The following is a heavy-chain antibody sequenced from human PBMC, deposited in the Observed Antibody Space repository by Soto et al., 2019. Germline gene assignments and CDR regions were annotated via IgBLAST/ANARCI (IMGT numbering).Heavy chain of an antibody. D-gene: IGHD3-10*01. J-gene: IGHJ6*02. CDR1: GFSLSTSGVG. Sequence: QITLKESGPTLVKPTQTLTLTCTFSGFSLSTSGVGVGWIRQPPGKALEYLALIYWDHDKRYSPSLKSRLTVTTGTSNNQLVLTITNMAPVDTANYYRPHTDLMTDGYGSGRGGIAVWGQGTTVTVSS. V-gene: IGHV2-5*02. CDR2: IYWDHDK. CDR3: PHTDLMTDGYGSGRGGIAV.